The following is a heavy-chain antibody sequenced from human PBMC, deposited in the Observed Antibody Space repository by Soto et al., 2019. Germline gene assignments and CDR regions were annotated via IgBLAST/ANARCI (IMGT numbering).Heavy chain of an antibody. CDR3: ARHRGYSSSWYRTLYYYYYGMDV. D-gene: IGHD6-13*01. Sequence: GESLKISCKGSGYSFTSYWIGWVRQMPGKGLEWMGIIYPGDSDTRYSPSFQGQVTISADKSISTAYLQWSSLKASDTAMYYCARHRGYSSSWYRTLYYYYYGMDVWGQGTTVTVSS. CDR1: GYSFTSYW. V-gene: IGHV5-51*01. J-gene: IGHJ6*02. CDR2: IYPGDSDT.